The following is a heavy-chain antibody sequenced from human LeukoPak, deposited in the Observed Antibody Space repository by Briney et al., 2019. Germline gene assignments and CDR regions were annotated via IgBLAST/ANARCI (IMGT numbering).Heavy chain of an antibody. D-gene: IGHD3-16*01. J-gene: IGHJ4*02. V-gene: IGHV3-66*01. Sequence: GGSLGLSCAASGFTVSSNYMSWVRQAPGKGLEWVSVIYSGGSTYYADSVKGRFTISRDNSKNTLYLQMNSLRAEDTAVYYCARATGGTPDYWGQGTLVTVSS. CDR2: IYSGGST. CDR3: ARATGGTPDY. CDR1: GFTVSSNY.